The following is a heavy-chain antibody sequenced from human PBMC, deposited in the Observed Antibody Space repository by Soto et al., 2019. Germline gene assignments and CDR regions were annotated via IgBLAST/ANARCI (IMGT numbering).Heavy chain of an antibody. CDR3: ARGRRVRGVWYNWFDP. D-gene: IGHD3-10*01. V-gene: IGHV4-34*01. J-gene: IGHJ5*02. CDR2: INHSGST. Sequence: NPSETLSLTCAVYGGSFSGYYWSWIRQPPGKGLEWIGEINHSGSTNYNPSLKSRVTISVDTSKNQFSLKLSSVTAADTAVYYCARGRRVRGVWYNWFDPWGQGTLVTVSS. CDR1: GGSFSGYY.